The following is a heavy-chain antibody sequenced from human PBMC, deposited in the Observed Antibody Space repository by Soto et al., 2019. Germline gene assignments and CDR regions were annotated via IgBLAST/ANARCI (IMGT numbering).Heavy chain of an antibody. V-gene: IGHV3-23*01. D-gene: IGHD3-16*02. CDR1: GFAFLSYG. J-gene: IGHJ4*02. Sequence: EVQLLESGGGLVQPGGSLRLSCAASGFAFLSYGMSWVRQAPGKGLEWVSTITGSGANTYNTDSVEGRFTISRDNSKNTLYVQMNGLRAEDTAVYYCARLGALSSSLSSFDYWGQGTMVTVSS. CDR3: ARLGALSSSLSSFDY. CDR2: ITGSGANT.